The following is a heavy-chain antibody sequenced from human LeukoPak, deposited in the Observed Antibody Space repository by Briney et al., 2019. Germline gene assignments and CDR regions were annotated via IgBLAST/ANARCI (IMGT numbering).Heavy chain of an antibody. D-gene: IGHD5-18*01. V-gene: IGHV3-21*01. CDR1: GFTFSSYG. CDR3: ARRYGGYYYYYMDV. Sequence: PGGSLRLSCAASGFTFSSYGMHWVRQAPGKGLEWVSAISGSGGSTYYADSVKGRFTISRDNAKNSLYLQMNSLRAEDTAVYYCARRYGGYYYYYMDVWGKGTTVTVSS. CDR2: ISGSGGST. J-gene: IGHJ6*03.